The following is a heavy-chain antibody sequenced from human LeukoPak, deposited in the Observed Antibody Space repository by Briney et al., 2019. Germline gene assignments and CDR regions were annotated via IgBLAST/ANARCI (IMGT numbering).Heavy chain of an antibody. CDR3: ARERCSSASCFPDY. V-gene: IGHV3-7*01. D-gene: IGHD2-2*01. CDR2: IKQDGSEK. J-gene: IGHJ4*02. CDR1: GFTFSNYW. Sequence: GGSLRLSCAASGFTFSNYWMTWVRQAPGKGLECVANIKQDGSEKYYVDSVKGRFTISRDNAKNTLYLQMNSLRAEDTAFYYCARERCSSASCFPDYWGQGTLVTVSS.